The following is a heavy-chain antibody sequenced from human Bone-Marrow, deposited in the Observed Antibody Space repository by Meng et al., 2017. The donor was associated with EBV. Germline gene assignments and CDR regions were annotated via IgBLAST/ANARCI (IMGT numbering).Heavy chain of an antibody. CDR2: MYYNGIT. CDR3: ARGSSFCSGGSCFEN. D-gene: IGHD2-15*01. J-gene: IGHJ4*02. Sequence: QVHAQESGPGLVKPSQTLSLTCAVSGGSISTGYYYWTLIRQPPGKGLEWIGYMYYNGITYYNPSLKSRVTISGDSSKNQFSLKLTSVTAADTAVYFCARGSSFCSGGSCFENWGQGTLVTVSS. CDR1: GGSISTGYYY. V-gene: IGHV4-30-4*01.